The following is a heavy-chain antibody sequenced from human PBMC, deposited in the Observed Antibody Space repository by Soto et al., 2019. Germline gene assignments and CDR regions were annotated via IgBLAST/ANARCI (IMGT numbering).Heavy chain of an antibody. D-gene: IGHD3-10*01. CDR2: VPTSGYDI. J-gene: IGHJ4*02. Sequence: GGSLRLSCAASGFTFSNYAVTWIRQAPGKGLEWVSHVPTSGYDIYYVDSVKGRFTISRDNPKNTLNVKMNNLRVEDTAVYYCARDSRGPDYWGQGTLVTVYS. CDR1: GFTFSNYA. V-gene: IGHV3-23*01. CDR3: ARDSRGPDY.